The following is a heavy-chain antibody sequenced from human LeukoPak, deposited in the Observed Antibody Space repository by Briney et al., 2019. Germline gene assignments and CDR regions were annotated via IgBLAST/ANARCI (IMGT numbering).Heavy chain of an antibody. CDR3: ARDRYGDGFAHLDY. V-gene: IGHV1-2*02. J-gene: IGHJ4*02. D-gene: IGHD5-24*01. CDR1: GYTFTASY. CDR2: INPNSGGT. Sequence: ASVKVSCKASGYTFTASYIHWVRQAPGQGLEWMGWINPNSGGTSNSQKFQGGITMTRDTSISTAYMDLSRLTSDDTAVYYCARDRYGDGFAHLDYWGQGALVTVSS.